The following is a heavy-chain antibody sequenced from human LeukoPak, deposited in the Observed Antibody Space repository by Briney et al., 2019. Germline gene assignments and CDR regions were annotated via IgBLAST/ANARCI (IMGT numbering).Heavy chain of an antibody. Sequence: PGGSLRLSCAASGFTFSSYAMSWVRQAPGKGLEWVSAVSGSGGSTYYADSVKGRFTISRDNSKNTLDLQMSSLRAEDTAVYYCAKAKEPDGSGSYWALYVDYWGQGTLVTVSS. CDR3: AKAKEPDGSGSYWALYVDY. D-gene: IGHD3-10*01. CDR1: GFTFSSYA. J-gene: IGHJ4*02. CDR2: VSGSGGST. V-gene: IGHV3-23*01.